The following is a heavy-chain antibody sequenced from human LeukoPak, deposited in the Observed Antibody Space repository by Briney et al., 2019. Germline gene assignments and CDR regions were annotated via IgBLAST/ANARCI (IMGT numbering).Heavy chain of an antibody. J-gene: IGHJ4*02. CDR1: GFTFSSYE. V-gene: IGHV3-23*01. CDR2: ISGSGGST. Sequence: PGGSLRLSCAASGFTFSSYEMNWVRQAPGKGLEWVSAISGSGGSTYYADSVKGRFTISRDNSKNTLHLQMNSLRAEDTAVYYCARDSGGPPQIDYWGQGTLVTVSS. CDR3: ARDSGGPPQIDY. D-gene: IGHD2-15*01.